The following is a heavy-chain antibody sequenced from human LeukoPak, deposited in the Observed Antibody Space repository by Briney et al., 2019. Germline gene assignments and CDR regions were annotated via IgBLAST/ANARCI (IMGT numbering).Heavy chain of an antibody. D-gene: IGHD2-2*01. CDR1: GGSISSGSYY. J-gene: IGHJ4*02. V-gene: IGHV4-61*02. CDR3: ASRLVVPAGIDY. Sequence: SETLSLTCTVSGGSISSGSYYWSWIRQPAGKGLEWIGRIYTSGSTNYNPSLKSRVTISVDTSKNQFSLKLSSVTAADTAVYYCASRLVVPAGIDYWGQGTLVTVSS. CDR2: IYTSGST.